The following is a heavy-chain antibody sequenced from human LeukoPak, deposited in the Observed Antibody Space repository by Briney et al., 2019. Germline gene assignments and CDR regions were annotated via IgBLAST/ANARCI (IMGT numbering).Heavy chain of an antibody. Sequence: GGSLRLSCAASGFTFSNYWMSWVRQAPGKGLEWVANIKQDGSEKYYVDSVKGRFTISRDTAKNSLYLQLNSLRAEDTAVYYCAAAGDYWGQGTLVTVSS. V-gene: IGHV3-7*01. D-gene: IGHD3-10*01. J-gene: IGHJ4*02. CDR1: GFTFSNYW. CDR2: IKQDGSEK. CDR3: AAAGDY.